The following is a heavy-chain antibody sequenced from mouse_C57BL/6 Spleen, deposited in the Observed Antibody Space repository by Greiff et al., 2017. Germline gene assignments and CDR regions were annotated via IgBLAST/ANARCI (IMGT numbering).Heavy chain of an antibody. CDR1: GFTFSDYY. CDR2: ISNGGGST. D-gene: IGHD2-1*01. J-gene: IGHJ4*01. CDR3: ARRLHYYAMDY. V-gene: IGHV5-12*01. Sequence: EVKVVESGGGLVQPGGSLKLSCAASGFTFSDYYMYWVRQTPEKRLEWVAYISNGGGSTYYPDTVKGRFTISRDNAKNTLYLQMSRLKSEDTAMYYCARRLHYYAMDYWGQGTSVTVSS.